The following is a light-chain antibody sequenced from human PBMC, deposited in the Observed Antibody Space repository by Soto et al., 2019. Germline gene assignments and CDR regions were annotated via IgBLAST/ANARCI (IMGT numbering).Light chain of an antibody. Sequence: IVFTLSTRTLSLSPGERATLSCRASQSVSNNYLAWYQQKPGQAPRLLIYDASNRATGIPARFSGSGSGTDFTLTISSLESEDFAVYYCQQCSNWLWTFGQGTKVDIK. CDR2: DAS. J-gene: IGKJ1*01. CDR1: QSVSNNY. CDR3: QQCSNWLWT. V-gene: IGKV3-11*01.